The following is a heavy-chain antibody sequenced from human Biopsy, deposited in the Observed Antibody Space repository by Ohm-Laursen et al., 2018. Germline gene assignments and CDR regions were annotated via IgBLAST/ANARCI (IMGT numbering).Heavy chain of an antibody. CDR2: IKSVGSWT. D-gene: IGHD2-15*01. J-gene: IGHJ6*02. V-gene: IGHV3-74*01. CDR1: GFTFNAHW. CDR3: VSFLKDLNMAV. Sequence: SLRLSCAASGFTFNAHWMYWVRQVPGKGLVWVSHIKSVGSWTNYADSVKGRFTISRDNAKNKLYLQMNSLRAEDTAVYYCVSFLKDLNMAVWGQGTTVTVSS.